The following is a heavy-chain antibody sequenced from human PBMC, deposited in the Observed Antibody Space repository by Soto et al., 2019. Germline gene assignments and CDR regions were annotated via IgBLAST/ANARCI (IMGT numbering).Heavy chain of an antibody. CDR2: IIPIDATV. D-gene: IGHD3-10*01. Sequence: QVQLVQSGAGVKKPGSSVEVSCKASGGTFSNYALISWVRQAPGQGLEWMGGIIPIDATVNYAQKFQGRITITADESTTTAYMDLGSLRSEDTAVYYCARDLLGFGYTYGDVWGQGTTVTVSS. V-gene: IGHV1-69*12. CDR1: GGTFSNYA. CDR3: ARDLLGFGYTYGDV. J-gene: IGHJ6*01.